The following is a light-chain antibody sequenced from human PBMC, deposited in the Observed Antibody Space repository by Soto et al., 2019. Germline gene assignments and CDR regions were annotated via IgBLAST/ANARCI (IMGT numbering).Light chain of an antibody. V-gene: IGLV2-23*02. CDR1: SGSVGSYKP. Sequence: QSVLTQHASVSVSPGRSITLSCSCTSGSVGSYKPVSWYQQHPGKAPRLMVFEITNRPSGASTRFSGSQSGDTASLTISGLKVEDEADYYCCSSGGSPTYVFGTGTKVTVL. CDR2: EIT. J-gene: IGLJ1*01. CDR3: CSSGGSPTYV.